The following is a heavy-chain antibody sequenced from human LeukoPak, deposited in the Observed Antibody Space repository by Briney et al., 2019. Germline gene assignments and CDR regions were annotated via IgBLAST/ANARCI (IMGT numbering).Heavy chain of an antibody. Sequence: SETLSLTCTVSGGPISSYYWSWIRQPPGKGLEWIGYIYYSGSTNYNPSLKSRVTISVDTSKNQFSLKLSSVTAAGTAVYYCARVGGIAAFDYWGQGTLVTVSS. CDR2: IYYSGST. CDR3: ARVGGIAAFDY. V-gene: IGHV4-59*01. CDR1: GGPISSYY. J-gene: IGHJ4*02. D-gene: IGHD6-13*01.